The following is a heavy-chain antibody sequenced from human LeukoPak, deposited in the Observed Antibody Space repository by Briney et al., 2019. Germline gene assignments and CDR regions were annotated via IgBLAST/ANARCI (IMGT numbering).Heavy chain of an antibody. Sequence: GGSLRLSCAASGFTFSSYGMHWVRQAPGKGLEWVAVIWYDGSNKYYADSVKGRFTISRDNSKNTLYLQMNSLRAEDTAVYYCARVGSPFYYYYYYMDVWGKGTTVTVSS. V-gene: IGHV3-33*01. CDR1: GFTFSSYG. CDR3: ARVGSPFYYYYYYMDV. D-gene: IGHD6-19*01. CDR2: IWYDGSNK. J-gene: IGHJ6*03.